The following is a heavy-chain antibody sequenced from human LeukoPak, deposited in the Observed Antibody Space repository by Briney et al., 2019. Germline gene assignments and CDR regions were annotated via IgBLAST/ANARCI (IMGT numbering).Heavy chain of an antibody. V-gene: IGHV1-2*02. CDR1: GYTFTGYY. CDR3: ARLAVAGNYYYYYYMDV. J-gene: IGHJ6*03. D-gene: IGHD6-19*01. Sequence: ASVKVSCKASGYTFTGYYMHWVRQAPGQGREWMGWINPNSGGTNYAQKFQGRVTMTRDTSISTAYMELSRLRSDDTAVYYCARLAVAGNYYYYYYMDVWGKGTTVTISS. CDR2: INPNSGGT.